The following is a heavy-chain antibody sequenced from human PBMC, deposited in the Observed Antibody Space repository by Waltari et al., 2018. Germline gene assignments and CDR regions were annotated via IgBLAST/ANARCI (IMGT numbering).Heavy chain of an antibody. J-gene: IGHJ4*02. Sequence: EVQLVESGGVVVQPGGSLRLSCAASGFTFDDYTMHWVRQAPGKGRGWVSLISVDGGRTYYADSGKGRFTIARENSKNSLYLQMNSLRTEDTALYYCAKDANDYGDLYYFDYWGQGTLVTVSS. V-gene: IGHV3-43*01. CDR3: AKDANDYGDLYYFDY. CDR2: ISVDGGRT. CDR1: GFTFDDYT. D-gene: IGHD4-17*01.